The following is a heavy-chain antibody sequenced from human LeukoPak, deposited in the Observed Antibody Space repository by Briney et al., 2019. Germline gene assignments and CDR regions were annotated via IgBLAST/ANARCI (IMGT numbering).Heavy chain of an antibody. CDR1: GFPFSSYN. Sequence: KTGGSLRLSCAASGFPFSSYNLNWGRQAPGKGLEWVSSISSGSYIYYADSVKGRFTISRDNAKNSVYLQMNSLRAEDTAVYYCARGYCSGGSCYSGSYYWGQGTLVTVSS. CDR3: ARGYCSGGSCYSGSYY. V-gene: IGHV3-21*01. CDR2: ISSGSYI. J-gene: IGHJ4*02. D-gene: IGHD2-15*01.